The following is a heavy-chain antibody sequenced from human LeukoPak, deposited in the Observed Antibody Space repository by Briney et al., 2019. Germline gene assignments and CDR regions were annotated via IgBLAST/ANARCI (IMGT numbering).Heavy chain of an antibody. CDR1: GFIFSSFA. CDR3: WKEKMGLPTLDS. V-gene: IGHV3-23*01. Sequence: GGSLRLSCVASGFIFSSFAMTWVRQAPGKGLEWVSSISDNGGRIYHADSVKGRFTVSRENSKNTLFLHKNSLRAEDTAAYYCWKEKMGLPTLDSWGQGTLVTVSS. CDR2: ISDNGGRI. D-gene: IGHD5-12*01. J-gene: IGHJ4*02.